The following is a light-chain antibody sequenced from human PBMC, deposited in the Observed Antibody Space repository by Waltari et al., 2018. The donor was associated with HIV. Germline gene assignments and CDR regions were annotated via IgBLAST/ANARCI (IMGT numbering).Light chain of an antibody. CDR1: RPDIANYY. J-gene: IGLJ1*01. CDR2: DND. V-gene: IGLV1-51*01. Sequence: QSVLTQPPSVSAAPGQKATISCSETRPDIANYYLSWYQPKPGTAPKLLIYDNDKRPSGIPDRFTGSKSGTSASLAISGLQSEDEAEYYCAAWDVSLQGYVFGTGSKVTVL. CDR3: AAWDVSLQGYV.